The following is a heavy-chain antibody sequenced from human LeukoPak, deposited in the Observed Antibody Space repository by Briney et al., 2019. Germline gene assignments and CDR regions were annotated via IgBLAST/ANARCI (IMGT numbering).Heavy chain of an antibody. CDR3: ARSSGHNF. V-gene: IGHV3-23*01. J-gene: IGHJ4*02. CDR2: ISGSGGST. Sequence: GGSLRLSCAASGFTFSSYAMSWVRQAPGKGLEWVSAISGSGGSTYYADSVKGRFTISRDNDENSLYLQMNSLRVDDTAIYYCARSSGHNFWGRGTLVTVSS. CDR1: GFTFSSYA. D-gene: IGHD3-22*01.